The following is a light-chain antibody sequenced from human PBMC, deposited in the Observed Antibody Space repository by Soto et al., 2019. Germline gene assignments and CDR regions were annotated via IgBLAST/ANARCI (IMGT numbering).Light chain of an antibody. Sequence: DIQMTQSPSSLSASVGDRVTITCRASQDIRNALGWYQQKPGKAPKRLIYGASSLQSGVPSRFSGSRSETEFTLTISSLQPEDFATYYCLQHNSYPFTFGPGTKVDIK. CDR3: LQHNSYPFT. CDR1: QDIRNA. J-gene: IGKJ3*01. CDR2: GAS. V-gene: IGKV1-17*01.